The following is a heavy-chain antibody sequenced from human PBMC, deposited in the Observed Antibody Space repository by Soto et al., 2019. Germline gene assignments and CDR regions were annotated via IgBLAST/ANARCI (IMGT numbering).Heavy chain of an antibody. D-gene: IGHD5-18*01. V-gene: IGHV1-18*01. J-gene: IGHJ5*02. CDR3: VRDASSGYRGWWDP. CDR1: GYTFTSYG. CDR2: ISPYNGDT. Sequence: QVQLVQSGTEVKKPGASVMVSCKTSGYTFTSYGISWVRQAPGQGLEWMGLISPYNGDTIYARKFQGRVIVTADTGTSTVYMELRSLRSDGTAVYYCVRDASSGYRGWWDPWGQGTLVTVSS.